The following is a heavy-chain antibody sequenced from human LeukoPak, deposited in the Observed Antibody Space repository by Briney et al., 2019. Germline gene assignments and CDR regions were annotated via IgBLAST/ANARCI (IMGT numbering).Heavy chain of an antibody. CDR2: ISAYNGNT. J-gene: IGHJ5*02. CDR3: ARDYFGYSSGWDNWFDP. D-gene: IGHD6-19*01. CDR1: GYTFTSYG. Sequence: ASVKVSCKASGYTFTSYGISWVRQAPGQGLEWMGWISAYNGNTNYAQKLQGRVTMTTDTSTSTAYMELRSLRSDDTAVYYCARDYFGYSSGWDNWFDPWGQGTLVTVSS. V-gene: IGHV1-18*01.